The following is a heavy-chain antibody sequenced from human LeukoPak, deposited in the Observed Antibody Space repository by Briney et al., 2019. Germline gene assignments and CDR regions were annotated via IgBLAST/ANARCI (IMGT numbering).Heavy chain of an antibody. J-gene: IGHJ4*02. D-gene: IGHD1-26*01. Sequence: PGRSLRLSCAASGFSFSSYGMHWARQAPGKGLEWVAVIWNDGSDKYYADSVKGRFTISRDNSKNTPYLQMNSLRAEDTAVYYCAKPTRGSGSFLIDFWGQGTLVTVSS. CDR1: GFSFSSYG. CDR2: IWNDGSDK. CDR3: AKPTRGSGSFLIDF. V-gene: IGHV3-33*06.